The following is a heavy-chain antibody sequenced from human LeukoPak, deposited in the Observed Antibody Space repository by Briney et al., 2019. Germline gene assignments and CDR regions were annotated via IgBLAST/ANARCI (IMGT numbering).Heavy chain of an antibody. CDR1: GFTFSSYG. J-gene: IGHJ4*02. D-gene: IGHD1-7*01. CDR2: ISFDGSDK. Sequence: GGTLRLSCAASGFTFSSYGMHWVRQAPGKGLEWVAIISFDGSDKYYADSVKGRFTISRDNSKNILYLQMNSLRAEDTAVYYCSKVRVVFNWNYAYYFDSWGQGTLVTVSS. V-gene: IGHV3-30*18. CDR3: SKVRVVFNWNYAYYFDS.